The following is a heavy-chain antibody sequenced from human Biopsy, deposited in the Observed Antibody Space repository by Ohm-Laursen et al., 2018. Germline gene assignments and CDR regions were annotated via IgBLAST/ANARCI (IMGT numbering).Heavy chain of an antibody. V-gene: IGHV3-7*01. Sequence: SLRLCCSASGFTFSRYLMTWVRQAPGKGLEWVANIDQDGSEKNYIDSVKGRFTISRDNGKNSLYLQMNSLRAEDTAVYYCGNYDNCGFFLRHWGQGTLVTVSS. CDR2: IDQDGSEK. CDR3: GNYDNCGFFLRH. CDR1: GFTFSRYL. J-gene: IGHJ4*02. D-gene: IGHD3-22*01.